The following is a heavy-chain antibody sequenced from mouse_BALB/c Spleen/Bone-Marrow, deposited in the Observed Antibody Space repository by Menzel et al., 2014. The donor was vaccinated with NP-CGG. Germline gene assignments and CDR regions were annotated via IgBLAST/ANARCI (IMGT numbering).Heavy chain of an antibody. V-gene: IGHV10-1*02. CDR3: VRDWDFDY. CDR2: IRSKSHNYAT. Sequence: EVMLVESGGGLVQPKGSLKLPCAASGFTFNTYAMNWVRQAPGKGLEWVARIRSKSHNYATFYADSVKDRFTISRDDSQSMLCLQMNNLKTEDTAMYYRVRDWDFDYWGQGTTLTVSS. J-gene: IGHJ2*01. D-gene: IGHD4-1*01. CDR1: GFTFNTYA.